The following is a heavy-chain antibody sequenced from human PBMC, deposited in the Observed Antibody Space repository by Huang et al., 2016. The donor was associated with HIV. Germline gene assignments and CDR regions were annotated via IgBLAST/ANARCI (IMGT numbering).Heavy chain of an antibody. CDR1: GFTFSSHW. J-gene: IGHJ4*02. Sequence: EVQLVESGGGLVQPGGFLRLSCAASGFTFSSHWMHLVRQGPGKGPVLVSRINNDGSTTTYADSVKGRFTIDRDNATNTMHLQMNSLRVEDTAVYYCARGVGGNSDYWGQGTLVTVSS. CDR3: ARGVGGNSDY. V-gene: IGHV3-74*01. CDR2: INNDGSTT. D-gene: IGHD2-15*01.